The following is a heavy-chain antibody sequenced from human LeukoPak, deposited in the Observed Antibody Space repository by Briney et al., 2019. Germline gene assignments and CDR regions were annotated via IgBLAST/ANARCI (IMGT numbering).Heavy chain of an antibody. J-gene: IGHJ3*02. Sequence: PGGSLRLSCAASGFTFNTYGMHWVRQAPGKGLEWVAVIWYDGSEKYYVDSVKGRFTISRDNSKNTLYLQMDNLRVEDTAVYYCARDKPTRRNAFDIWGQGTTVIVSP. CDR2: IWYDGSEK. V-gene: IGHV3-33*01. CDR1: GFTFNTYG. CDR3: ARDKPTRRNAFDI.